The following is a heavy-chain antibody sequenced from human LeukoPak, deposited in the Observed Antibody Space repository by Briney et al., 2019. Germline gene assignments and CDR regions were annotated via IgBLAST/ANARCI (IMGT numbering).Heavy chain of an antibody. J-gene: IGHJ4*02. D-gene: IGHD4-17*01. Sequence: GGSLRLSCAASRFTFSSYAMSWVRQAPGKGLEWVSGISGSGGSTYYADSVKGRFTISRDNSKNTLYLQMNSLRAEDTAVYYCAKGYDYGDYACGYWGQGTLVTVSS. CDR2: ISGSGGST. CDR1: RFTFSSYA. CDR3: AKGYDYGDYACGY. V-gene: IGHV3-23*01.